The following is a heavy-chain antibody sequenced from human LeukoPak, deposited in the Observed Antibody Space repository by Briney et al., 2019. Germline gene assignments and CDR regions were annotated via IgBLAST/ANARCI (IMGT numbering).Heavy chain of an antibody. CDR3: ARGNDFWSGYSLYYYYYYGMDV. D-gene: IGHD3-3*01. J-gene: IGHJ6*02. CDR2: IYHSGST. V-gene: IGHV4-4*02. Sequence: PSGTLSLTCAVSGGSISSSNWWSWVRQPPGKGLEWIGEIYHSGSTNYNPSLKSRVTISVDKSKNQFSLKLSSVTAADTAVYYCARGNDFWSGYSLYYYYYYGMDVWGQGTTVTVSS. CDR1: GGSISSSNW.